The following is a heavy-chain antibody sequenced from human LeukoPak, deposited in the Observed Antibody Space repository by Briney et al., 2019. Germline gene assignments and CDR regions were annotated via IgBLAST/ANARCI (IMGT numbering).Heavy chain of an antibody. CDR3: SRALICRMDV. Sequence: GSLSPSCAASGFTFSDYLMHWVRQAPGKGLGWVSVIGNDGSGVVYADSVKGRFTVSRDNAKNMVYLQMNSLRVEDTAVYYCSRALICRMDVGGEGTKVTVSS. CDR2: IGNDGSGV. J-gene: IGHJ6*04. CDR1: GFTFSDYL. V-gene: IGHV3-74*01.